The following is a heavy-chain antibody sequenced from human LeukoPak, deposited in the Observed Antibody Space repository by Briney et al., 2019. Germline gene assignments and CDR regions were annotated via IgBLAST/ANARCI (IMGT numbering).Heavy chain of an antibody. V-gene: IGHV4-59*01. J-gene: IGHJ4*02. Sequence: PSETLSLTCTVSGGSISSYYWSWIRQPPGKGLEWIGYIYYSGSTNYNPSLKSRVTISVDTSKNQFSLKLSSVTAAETAVYYCARSGQLAVFDYWGQGTMVTVSS. CDR1: GGSISSYY. CDR3: ARSGQLAVFDY. CDR2: IYYSGST. D-gene: IGHD6-6*01.